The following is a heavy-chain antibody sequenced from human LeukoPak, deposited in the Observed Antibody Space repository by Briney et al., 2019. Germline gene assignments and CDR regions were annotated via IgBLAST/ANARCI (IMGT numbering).Heavy chain of an antibody. Sequence: PSETLTLTCTVSGGSISSYYWSWIRQPPGKGLEWIGYIYYSGSTNYNPSLKSRVTISVDTSKNQFSLKLSSVTAADTAVYYCATTLPASGWYYFDYWGQGTLVTVSS. D-gene: IGHD6-19*01. CDR1: GGSISSYY. CDR3: ATTLPASGWYYFDY. V-gene: IGHV4-59*08. CDR2: IYYSGST. J-gene: IGHJ4*02.